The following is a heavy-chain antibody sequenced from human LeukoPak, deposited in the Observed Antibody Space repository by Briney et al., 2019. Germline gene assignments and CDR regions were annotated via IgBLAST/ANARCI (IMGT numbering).Heavy chain of an antibody. Sequence: GGSLRLSCAASGFTFDDYAMHWVRQAPGKGLEWVSGISWNSGSIGYADSVKGRFTISRDNAKNSLYLQTNSLRAEDMALYYCAKGSWSGYLDYWGQGTLVTVSS. CDR3: AKGSWSGYLDY. CDR2: ISWNSGSI. V-gene: IGHV3-9*03. J-gene: IGHJ4*02. D-gene: IGHD3-3*01. CDR1: GFTFDDYA.